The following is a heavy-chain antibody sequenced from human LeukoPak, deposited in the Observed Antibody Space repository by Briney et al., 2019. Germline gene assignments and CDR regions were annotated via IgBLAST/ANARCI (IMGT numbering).Heavy chain of an antibody. CDR3: ARVTWIKWFDP. CDR1: GGSISSGGYY. CDR2: IYYSGST. Sequence: SETLSLTCTVSGGSISSGGYYGSWIRQHPGKGLEWIGYIYYSGSTYYNPSLKSRVTISVDTSKNQFSLKLSSVTAADAAVYYCARVTWIKWFDPWGQGTLVTVSS. J-gene: IGHJ5*02. V-gene: IGHV4-31*03. D-gene: IGHD2-2*03.